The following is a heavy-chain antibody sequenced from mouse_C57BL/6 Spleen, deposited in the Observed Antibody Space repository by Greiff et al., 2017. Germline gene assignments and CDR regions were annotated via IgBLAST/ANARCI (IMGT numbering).Heavy chain of an antibody. CDR1: GYTFTSYG. Sequence: VQLQQSGAELARPGASVKLSCKASGYTFTSYGISWVKQRTGQGLEWIGEIYPRSGNTYYNEKFKGKATLTADKSSSTAYMELRSLTSEDSAVYFCAREGFTGGSSHWYFDVWGTGTTVTVST. V-gene: IGHV1-81*01. J-gene: IGHJ1*03. CDR3: AREGFTGGSSHWYFDV. CDR2: IYPRSGNT. D-gene: IGHD1-1*01.